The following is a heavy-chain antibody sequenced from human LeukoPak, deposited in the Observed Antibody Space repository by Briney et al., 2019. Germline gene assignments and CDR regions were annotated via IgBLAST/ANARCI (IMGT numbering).Heavy chain of an antibody. Sequence: GGSLRLSCAASGFDFSIHAMSWVRQAPGKGLEWISTIGSRGETFYAESVKGRFTVSRDNSKSTLYLQMDSLRAGDAALYYCGKIATSRDSIWDYFDCWGQRTLLTLSS. D-gene: IGHD2-15*01. V-gene: IGHV3-23*01. CDR3: GKIATSRDSIWDYFDC. CDR2: IGSRGET. J-gene: IGHJ4*02. CDR1: GFDFSIHA.